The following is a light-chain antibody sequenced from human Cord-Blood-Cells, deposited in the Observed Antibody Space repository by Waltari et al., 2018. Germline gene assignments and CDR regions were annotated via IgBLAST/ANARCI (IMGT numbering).Light chain of an antibody. CDR3: QQYNSYSWT. V-gene: IGKV1-5*01. CDR1: QSISRW. Sequence: DTQMTQSPSTVSLSVGDRVSITCRASQSISRWLAWHQQKPGKAPKLLIYDASSLESGVPSRFSGSGSGTEFTLTISSLRPDDFATYYCQQYNSYSWTFGQGTKVEIK. J-gene: IGKJ1*01. CDR2: DAS.